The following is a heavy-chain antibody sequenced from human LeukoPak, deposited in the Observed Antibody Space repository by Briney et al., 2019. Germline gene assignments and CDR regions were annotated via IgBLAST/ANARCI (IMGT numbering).Heavy chain of an antibody. Sequence: SETLSLTYTVSGGSISSSSYYWGWIRQPPGKGLEWIGSIYYSGSTYYNPSLKSRVTISVDTSKNQFSLKLSSVTATDTAVYYCARHEATYYDFWSGYCSTTAPGSFDYWGQGTLVTVSS. V-gene: IGHV4-39*01. CDR2: IYYSGST. CDR3: ARHEATYYDFWSGYCSTTAPGSFDY. D-gene: IGHD3-3*01. J-gene: IGHJ4*02. CDR1: GGSISSSSYY.